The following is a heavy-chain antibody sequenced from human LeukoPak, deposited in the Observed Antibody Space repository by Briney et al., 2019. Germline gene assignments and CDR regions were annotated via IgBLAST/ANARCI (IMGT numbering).Heavy chain of an antibody. Sequence: GGSLRLSCAGSGFTFSTYSMNWVRQAPGKGLEWLSYISGSSNIIHYADSVKGRFTISRDNSKNTLYLQMNSLRAEDTAVYYCANPIYGIVGATGYYGMDVWGQGTTVTVSS. J-gene: IGHJ6*02. CDR1: GFTFSTYS. CDR3: ANPIYGIVGATGYYGMDV. V-gene: IGHV3-48*01. CDR2: ISGSSNII. D-gene: IGHD1-26*01.